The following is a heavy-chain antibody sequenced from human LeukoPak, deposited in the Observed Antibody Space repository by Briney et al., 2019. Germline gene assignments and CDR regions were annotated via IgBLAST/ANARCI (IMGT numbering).Heavy chain of an antibody. V-gene: IGHV4-30-4*08. CDR1: GGSITSGDSF. CDR3: ASSLARQYCSGGRCYPGGFDY. CDR2: IYYTGST. Sequence: PSQTLSLTCTVSGGSITSGDSFWTWIRQHPEKGLEWIGYIYYTGSTYYNPSLESRVTISVDTSKNQFSLRLSSVTAADTAVYYCASSLARQYCSGGRCYPGGFDYWGQGTLVTVSS. D-gene: IGHD2-15*01. J-gene: IGHJ4*02.